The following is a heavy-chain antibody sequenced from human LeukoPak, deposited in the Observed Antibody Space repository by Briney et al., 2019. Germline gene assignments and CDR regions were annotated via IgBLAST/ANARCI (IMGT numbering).Heavy chain of an antibody. J-gene: IGHJ6*03. Sequence: SETLSLTCTVSGASISSTTYYWGWIRQPPRKGLEWIASIYYSGSTYYNPSLKSRVTISVDTSKNQFSLKLSSVTAADTAVYYCAREGYCSGGSCYFPYYYYYMDVWGKGTTVTVSS. CDR1: GASISSTTYY. CDR3: AREGYCSGGSCYFPYYYYYMDV. V-gene: IGHV4-39*02. D-gene: IGHD2-15*01. CDR2: IYYSGST.